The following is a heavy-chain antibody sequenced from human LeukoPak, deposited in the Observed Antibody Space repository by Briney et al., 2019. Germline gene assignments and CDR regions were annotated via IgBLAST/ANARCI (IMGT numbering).Heavy chain of an antibody. CDR3: AHGSMYQLDY. Sequence: GGSLRLSCAASGISFSSHGMSWVRQAPGKGLEWVSGIIGGAGGTYYADSVKGRFTISRDNAKNTLYLQMNSLRAEDTAVYYCAHGSMYQLDYWGQGTLVTVSS. D-gene: IGHD2-2*01. V-gene: IGHV3-23*01. CDR1: GISFSSHG. CDR2: IIGGAGGT. J-gene: IGHJ4*02.